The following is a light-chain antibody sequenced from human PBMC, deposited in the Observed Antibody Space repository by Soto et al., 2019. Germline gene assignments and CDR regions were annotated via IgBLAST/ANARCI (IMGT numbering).Light chain of an antibody. CDR1: QSINSA. CDR2: GAS. J-gene: IGKJ4*01. V-gene: IGKV3-15*01. Sequence: EIEMTQSPATLSVSPGERATLSCRASQSINSALAWYQQKPGQSPRLLIHGASTRATGIPTRFSGSGSGTAFTLTISSLQSEDLAVYYCQHYNKWPPWLTFGGGTKLEIK. CDR3: QHYNKWPPWLT.